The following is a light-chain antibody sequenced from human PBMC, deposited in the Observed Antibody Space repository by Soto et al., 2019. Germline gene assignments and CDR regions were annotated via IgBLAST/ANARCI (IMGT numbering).Light chain of an antibody. J-gene: IGKJ2*01. CDR2: GAS. Sequence: EIVMTQSPATLAVSRGERAALSCRASQSVSSNFAWYQQKPGQAPRLLIYGASSRATGTPARFSGSGSGTEFTLTISSLQSEAFAVYYCQQYNNWPYTFGLGTKLEMK. CDR1: QSVSSN. CDR3: QQYNNWPYT. V-gene: IGKV3-15*01.